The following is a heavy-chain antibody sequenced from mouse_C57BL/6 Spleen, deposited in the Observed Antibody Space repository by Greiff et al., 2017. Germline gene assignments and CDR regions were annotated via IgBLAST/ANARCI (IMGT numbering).Heavy chain of an antibody. D-gene: IGHD1-1*02. CDR3: ARSRWSYYGDY. J-gene: IGHJ2*01. Sequence: VQLQQSGPELVRPGSSVKLSCKASGYTFTSYGMDWVKQRPGQGLEWIGNIYPSASETHYNQKVKDKATLTVDESSSTAYMQLSSLTSEDSAFYYCARSRWSYYGDYWGQGTTLTVSS. V-gene: IGHV1-61*01. CDR1: GYTFTSYG. CDR2: IYPSASET.